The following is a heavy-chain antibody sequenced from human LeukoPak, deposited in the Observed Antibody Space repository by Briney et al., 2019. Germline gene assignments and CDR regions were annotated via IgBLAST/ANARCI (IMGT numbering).Heavy chain of an antibody. J-gene: IGHJ4*02. CDR2: INPNSGGT. Sequence: ASVKVSCKASGYTFTGYYMHWVLQAPGQGLEWMGWINPNSGGTNYAQKFQGRVTMTRDTSISTAYMELSRLRSDDTAVYYCARNGGDGYNYGDFDYWGQGTLVTVSS. CDR1: GYTFTGYY. CDR3: ARNGGDGYNYGDFDY. D-gene: IGHD5-24*01. V-gene: IGHV1-2*02.